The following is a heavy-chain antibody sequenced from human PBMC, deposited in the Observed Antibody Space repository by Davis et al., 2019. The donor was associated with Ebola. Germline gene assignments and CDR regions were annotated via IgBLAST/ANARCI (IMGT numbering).Heavy chain of an antibody. CDR2: TFHSGTP. V-gene: IGHV4-4*02. J-gene: IGHJ6*02. Sequence: MPSETLSLTCAVSGGSISSSNWWSWIRQPPGKGLEWIGSTFHSGTPNYNPSLKSRVTISVDTAKNQLSLKLSSLTAADTAVYYCTRAESGYSYGYLADGYYYYGMDVWGQGTTVTVSS. CDR1: GGSISSSNW. D-gene: IGHD5-18*01. CDR3: TRAESGYSYGYLADGYYYYGMDV.